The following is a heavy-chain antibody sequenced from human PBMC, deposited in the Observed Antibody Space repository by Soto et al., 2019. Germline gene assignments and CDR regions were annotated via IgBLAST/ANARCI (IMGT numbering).Heavy chain of an antibody. CDR2: ISGSSGSK. CDR3: ARYAAEVTTFFDH. CDR1: GFIFNDYY. J-gene: IGHJ4*02. D-gene: IGHD4-17*01. Sequence: VGSLRLSCAASGFIFNDYYMSWIRQAPGKGLEWLSNISGSSGSKKYADAGKGRFTISRDNAKKSLYLEMHSLRAEDTAVYYCARYAAEVTTFFDHWGQGTLVTVSS. V-gene: IGHV3-11*06.